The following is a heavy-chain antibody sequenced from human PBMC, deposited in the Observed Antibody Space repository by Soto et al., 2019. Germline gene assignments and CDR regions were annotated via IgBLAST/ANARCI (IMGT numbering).Heavy chain of an antibody. V-gene: IGHV3-33*01. CDR1: GFTFSSYG. J-gene: IGHJ4*02. CDR3: ARAPPGGTGTTNY. Sequence: GGSLRLSCAASGFTFSSYGMHWVRQAPGKGLEWVAVIWYDGSNKYYADSVKGRFTISRDNSKNTLYLQMNSLRAEDTAVYYCARAPPGGTGTTNYWGQGTLVTVSS. D-gene: IGHD1-1*01. CDR2: IWYDGSNK.